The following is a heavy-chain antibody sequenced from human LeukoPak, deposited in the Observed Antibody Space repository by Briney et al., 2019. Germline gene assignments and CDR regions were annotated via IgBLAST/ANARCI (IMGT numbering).Heavy chain of an antibody. Sequence: SETPSLTCAVYGGSFSGYYWSWIRQPPGKGLEWIGEINHSGSTNYNPSLKSRVTISVDTSKNQFSLKLSSVTAADTAVYYCARGSPSSGYYFVRSAGPPLDYWGQGTLVTVSS. CDR3: ARGSPSSGYYFVRSAGPPLDY. V-gene: IGHV4-34*01. CDR1: GGSFSGYY. J-gene: IGHJ4*02. D-gene: IGHD3-22*01. CDR2: INHSGST.